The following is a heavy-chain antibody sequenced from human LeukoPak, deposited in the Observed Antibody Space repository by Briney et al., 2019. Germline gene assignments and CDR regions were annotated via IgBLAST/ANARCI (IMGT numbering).Heavy chain of an antibody. CDR1: GGTFSSYA. V-gene: IGHV1-69*13. D-gene: IGHD1-26*01. CDR3: ARGRSGSYHFDY. CDR2: IIPIFGTA. J-gene: IGHJ4*02. Sequence: ASVKVSCKASGGTFSSYAISWVRQAPGQGLEWMGGIIPIFGTANYAQKFQGRVTITADESTSTAYMELSSLRSEDTAVYYCARGRSGSYHFDYWGQGTLVTVSS.